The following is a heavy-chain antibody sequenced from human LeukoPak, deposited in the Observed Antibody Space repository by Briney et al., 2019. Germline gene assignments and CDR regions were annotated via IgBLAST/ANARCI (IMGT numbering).Heavy chain of an antibody. D-gene: IGHD6-13*01. Sequence: QPGGSLRLSCAASGFTFANYAMSWVRQGPGKGLEWVSTISGSGGSTYYADSVKGRFTISRDNPKNTLFLQMNSLRADDTAVYFCAKDQKSIAATGYDYWGQGTLVTVSS. CDR1: GFTFANYA. CDR3: AKDQKSIAATGYDY. V-gene: IGHV3-23*01. CDR2: ISGSGGST. J-gene: IGHJ4*02.